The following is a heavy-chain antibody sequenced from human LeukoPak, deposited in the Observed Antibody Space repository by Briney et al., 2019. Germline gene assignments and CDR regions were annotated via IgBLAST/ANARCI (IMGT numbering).Heavy chain of an antibody. D-gene: IGHD3-3*01. CDR2: IKQDGSEK. Sequence: GGSLRLSCAASGFTFGSYWMSWVRQAPGKGLEWVANIKQDGSEKYYVDSVKGRFTISRDNAKNSLYLQMNSLRAEDTAVYYCARDRSQGYYDFWSGYSGDYYFDYWGQGTLVTVSS. CDR1: GFTFGSYW. J-gene: IGHJ4*02. V-gene: IGHV3-7*01. CDR3: ARDRSQGYYDFWSGYSGDYYFDY.